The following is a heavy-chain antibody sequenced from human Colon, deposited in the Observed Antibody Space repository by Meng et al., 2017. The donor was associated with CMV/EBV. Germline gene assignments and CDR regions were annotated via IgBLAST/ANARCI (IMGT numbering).Heavy chain of an antibody. J-gene: IGHJ4*02. CDR2: ISSSSTYT. V-gene: IGHV3-21*01. D-gene: IGHD1-7*01. Sequence: EVQLVESGGGLVKPGGSLRLPCAASGFTFSSYTMNWVRQAPGKGLEWVSSISSSSTYTYYADSVKGRFTISRDNAKNSLYLQMNSLRAEDTAVYYCARDGTGTTPTYFHYWGQGTLVTVSS. CDR1: GFTFSSYT. CDR3: ARDGTGTTPTYFHY.